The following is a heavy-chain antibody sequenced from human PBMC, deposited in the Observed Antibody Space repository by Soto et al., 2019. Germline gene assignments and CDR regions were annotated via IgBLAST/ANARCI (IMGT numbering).Heavy chain of an antibody. Sequence: QVQLVQSGAEVKKPEASVKVSCKASGYTFTSYYIHWELQDPGQGLEWMGIINPSGGSTSYAQKFQGRVSMTRDTSTSTVYMELSSLRSEDTAVYYCARGLATRYCSGGSCYSFDYWGQGTLVTVSS. CDR3: ARGLATRYCSGGSCYSFDY. J-gene: IGHJ4*02. CDR1: GYTFTSYY. CDR2: INPSGGST. D-gene: IGHD2-15*01. V-gene: IGHV1-46*01.